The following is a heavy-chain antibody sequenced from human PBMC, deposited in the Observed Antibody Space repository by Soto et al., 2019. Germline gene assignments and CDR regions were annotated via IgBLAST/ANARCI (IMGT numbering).Heavy chain of an antibody. CDR2: ITVNSGNT. CDR3: ARGLGGGYYYLDY. CDR1: GYAFTNYG. V-gene: IGHV1-18*01. J-gene: IGHJ4*02. Sequence: QGQLEQSGAEVKRPGASVKVSCKASGYAFTNYGISWVRQAPGQGLEWMGWITVNSGNTKDAQKIQCRVTMSTDTSTSTAYMERRSLRYDDTAVYFCARGLGGGYYYLDYWGQGTLVTVSS. D-gene: IGHD1-26*01.